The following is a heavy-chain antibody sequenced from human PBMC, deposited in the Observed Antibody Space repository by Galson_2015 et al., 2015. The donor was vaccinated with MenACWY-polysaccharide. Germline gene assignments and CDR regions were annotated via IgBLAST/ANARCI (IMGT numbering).Heavy chain of an antibody. CDR1: GFSFNTYA. Sequence: SLRLSCAASGFSFNTYAMGWVRQAPGKGLDWVATISFDGNIKYYADSVKGRFTISRDNSKNTLSLQMNTLRPEDTALYYCAWGFLPLANGYVPFDYWGQGTLLTVSS. V-gene: IGHV3-30-3*01. J-gene: IGHJ4*02. D-gene: IGHD3-10*02. CDR3: AWGFLPLANGYVPFDY. CDR2: ISFDGNIK.